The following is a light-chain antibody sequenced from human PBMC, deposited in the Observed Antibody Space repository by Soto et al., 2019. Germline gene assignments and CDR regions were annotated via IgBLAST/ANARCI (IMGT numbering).Light chain of an antibody. CDR1: NIGGKS. J-gene: IGLJ1*01. Sequence: LTQPPSVSVAPGQTARITCGGNNIGGKSLHWYQQKPGQAPVLVVYDDGDRPSGIPERFSGSNSGNTATLTISRVEAGDEADYYCQVWDNNYDHYDFGTGTKVTVL. V-gene: IGLV3-21*02. CDR2: DDG. CDR3: QVWDNNYDHYD.